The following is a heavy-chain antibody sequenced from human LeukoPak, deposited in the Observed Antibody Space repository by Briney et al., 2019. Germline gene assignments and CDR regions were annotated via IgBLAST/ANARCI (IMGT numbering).Heavy chain of an antibody. Sequence: SETLSLTCAVSGGSISSSNWWSWVRQPPGKGLEWIGEIDHSGSTNYNPSLKSRVTISVDTSKNRFSLKLSSVTAADTAVYYCARGRAYYYGSGSNFDYWGQGTLVTVSS. CDR3: ARGRAYYYGSGSNFDY. V-gene: IGHV4-4*02. CDR2: IDHSGST. CDR1: GGSISSSNW. J-gene: IGHJ4*02. D-gene: IGHD3-10*01.